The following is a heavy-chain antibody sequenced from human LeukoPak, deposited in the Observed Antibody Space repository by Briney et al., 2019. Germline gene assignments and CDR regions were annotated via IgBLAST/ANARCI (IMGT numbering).Heavy chain of an antibody. D-gene: IGHD3-9*01. CDR2: ISSNGGST. CDR3: ARALRAYYDILTGYPPFDP. CDR1: GFTFSSYA. V-gene: IGHV3-64*01. J-gene: IGHJ5*02. Sequence: GGSLRLSCAASGFTFSSYAMHWVRQAPGKGLEYVSAISSNGGSTYYANSVKGRFTISRDNSKNTLYLRMGSLRAEDMAVYYCARALRAYYDILTGYPPFDPWGQGTLVTVSS.